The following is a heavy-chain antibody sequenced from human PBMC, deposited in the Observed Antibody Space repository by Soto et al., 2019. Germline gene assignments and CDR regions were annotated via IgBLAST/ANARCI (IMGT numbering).Heavy chain of an antibody. Sequence: SETLSLTCAVYGGSFSGYYWSWIRQPPGKGLEWIGEINHSGSTNYNPSLKSRVTISVDTSKNQFSLKLSSVTAADTAVYYCVSRLPVDNMIRFDYCSQGTLVPVSS. J-gene: IGHJ4*02. CDR1: GGSFSGYY. CDR3: VSRLPVDNMIRFDY. D-gene: IGHD3-22*01. V-gene: IGHV4-34*01. CDR2: INHSGST.